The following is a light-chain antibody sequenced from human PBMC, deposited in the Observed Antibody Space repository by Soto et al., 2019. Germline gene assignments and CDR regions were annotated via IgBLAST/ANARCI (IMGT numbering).Light chain of an antibody. CDR2: KAS. CDR3: QQYSSYSRT. J-gene: IGKJ1*01. Sequence: DIQMTQSPSTLSASVGDRVTITCRASQSISTWLAWYQRKPGKAPNLLIYKASSLQSEVPSRFSGSGSGTEFTLTISSLQPDDFATYYCQQYSSYSRTFGQGTKVEIK. V-gene: IGKV1-5*03. CDR1: QSISTW.